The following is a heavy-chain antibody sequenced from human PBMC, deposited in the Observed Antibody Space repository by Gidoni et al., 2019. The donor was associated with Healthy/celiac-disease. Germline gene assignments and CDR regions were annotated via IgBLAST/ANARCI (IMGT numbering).Heavy chain of an antibody. CDR2: SGST. Sequence: SGSTNYNPSLKSRVTISVDKSKNQFSLKLSSVTAADTAVYYCARETRIAAAFFGMDVWGQGTTVTVSS. CDR3: ARETRIAAAFFGMDV. D-gene: IGHD6-13*01. J-gene: IGHJ6*02. V-gene: IGHV4-4*02.